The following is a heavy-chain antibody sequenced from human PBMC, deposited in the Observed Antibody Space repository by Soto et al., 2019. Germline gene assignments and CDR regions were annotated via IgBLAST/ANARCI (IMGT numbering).Heavy chain of an antibody. Sequence: QVQLVQSGAEVKKPGASVKVSCKASGYTFTSYGISWERQAPGQGLEWMGWISAYNGNTNYAQKLQGRVTMTTDTSTSTAYMELRSLRSDDTAVYYCARDINIVVVPAAMAPPNWFDPWGQGTLVTVSS. CDR1: GYTFTSYG. J-gene: IGHJ5*02. V-gene: IGHV1-18*01. CDR2: ISAYNGNT. D-gene: IGHD2-2*01. CDR3: ARDINIVVVPAAMAPPNWFDP.